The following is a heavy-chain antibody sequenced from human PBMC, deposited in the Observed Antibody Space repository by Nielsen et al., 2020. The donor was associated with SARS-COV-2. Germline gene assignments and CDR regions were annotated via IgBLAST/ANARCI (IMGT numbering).Heavy chain of an antibody. CDR3: ARGTPYVNWFDP. Sequence: SETLSLTCTVSGGSISSGSYYWSWIRQPAGKGLEWIGRIYTSGSTNYNPSLKSRVTISVDTSKNQFSLKLSSVTAADTAVYYCARGTPYVNWFDPWGQGTLVTVSS. D-gene: IGHD3-10*02. CDR1: GGSISSGSYY. V-gene: IGHV4-61*02. J-gene: IGHJ5*02. CDR2: IYTSGST.